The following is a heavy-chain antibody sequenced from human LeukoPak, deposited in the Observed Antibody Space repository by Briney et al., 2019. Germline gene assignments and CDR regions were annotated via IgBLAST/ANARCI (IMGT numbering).Heavy chain of an antibody. J-gene: IGHJ4*02. Sequence: GGPLRLSCAASGFSFSSHTMNWVRQAPGKGLEWVSSISSTSTYIYYADSVKGRFTISRDNAKNSLYLQMNSLRAEDTAVYYCARVAAAGTVADYWGQGTLVTVSS. V-gene: IGHV3-21*01. D-gene: IGHD6-13*01. CDR1: GFSFSSHT. CDR3: ARVAAAGTVADY. CDR2: ISSTSTYI.